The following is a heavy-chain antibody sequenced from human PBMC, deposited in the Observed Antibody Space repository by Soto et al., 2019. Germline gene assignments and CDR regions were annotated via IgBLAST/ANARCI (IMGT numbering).Heavy chain of an antibody. V-gene: IGHV4-61*01. CDR2: IYYSGST. D-gene: IGHD2-15*01. CDR1: GGSVSSGSYY. J-gene: IGHJ4*02. Sequence: QVQLQESGPGLVKPSETLSLTCTVSGGSVSSGSYYWSWIRQPPGKGLEWIGYIYYSGSTNYNPSLNSRVTISVDTSNNQFSLKLSSVTAADTAVYYCARVVVAATGSEVDYWGQGTLVTVSS. CDR3: ARVVVAATGSEVDY.